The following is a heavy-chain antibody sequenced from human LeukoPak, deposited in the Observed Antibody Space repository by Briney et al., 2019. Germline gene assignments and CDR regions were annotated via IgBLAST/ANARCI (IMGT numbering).Heavy chain of an antibody. CDR1: GFTFGDYA. J-gene: IGHJ4*02. Sequence: GGSLRLSCTASGFTFGDYAMSWFRQAPGKGLEGVGFIRSKAYGGTTEYAASVKGRFTISRDDSKSIAYLQMNSLKTEDTAVYYCIGYSGYEGFDYWGQGTLVTVSS. CDR3: IGYSGYEGFDY. V-gene: IGHV3-49*03. D-gene: IGHD5-12*01. CDR2: IRSKAYGGTT.